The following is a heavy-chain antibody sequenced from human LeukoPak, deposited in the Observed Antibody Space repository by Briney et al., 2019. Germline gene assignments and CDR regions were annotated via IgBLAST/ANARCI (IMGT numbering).Heavy chain of an antibody. D-gene: IGHD1-26*01. CDR3: ARDYLSGSYFYAFDI. J-gene: IGHJ3*02. V-gene: IGHV3-7*01. Sequence: GGSLRLSCAASEFTFSSYWMSWVRQAPGKGLEWVANIKQDGSEKYYVDSVKGRFTISRDNAKNSLYLQMNSLRAEDTAVYYCARDYLSGSYFYAFDIWGQGTMVTVSS. CDR2: IKQDGSEK. CDR1: EFTFSSYW.